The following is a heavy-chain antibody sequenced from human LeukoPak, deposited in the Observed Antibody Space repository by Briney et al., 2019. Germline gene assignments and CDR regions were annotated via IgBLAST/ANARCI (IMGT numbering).Heavy chain of an antibody. V-gene: IGHV1-2*02. CDR3: ARSIVGTTKSWFDP. CDR1: GYTFTGYY. J-gene: IGHJ5*02. Sequence: ASVKVSCKASGYTFTGYYMHWVRQAPGQGLEWMGWINPNSGGTNYAQKFQGRVTMTRDTSISTAYMELSRLRSDDTAVYYCARSIVGTTKSWFDPWGQGTLVNVAS. D-gene: IGHD1-26*01. CDR2: INPNSGGT.